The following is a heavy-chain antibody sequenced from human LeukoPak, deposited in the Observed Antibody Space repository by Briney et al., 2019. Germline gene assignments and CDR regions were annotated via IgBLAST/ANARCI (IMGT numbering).Heavy chain of an antibody. CDR1: GFTFSSYG. J-gene: IGHJ4*02. Sequence: GGSLRLSCAASGFTFSSYGMHWVRQAPGKGLEWVAVISYDGSNKYYADSVKGRFTTSRDNSKNTLYLQMNSLRAEDTAVYYCAKARGLLWFGELFILDYWGQGTLVTVSS. D-gene: IGHD3-10*01. CDR3: AKARGLLWFGELFILDY. CDR2: ISYDGSNK. V-gene: IGHV3-30*18.